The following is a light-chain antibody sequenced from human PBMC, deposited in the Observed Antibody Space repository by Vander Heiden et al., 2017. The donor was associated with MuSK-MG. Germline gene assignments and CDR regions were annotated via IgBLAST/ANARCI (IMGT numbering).Light chain of an antibody. V-gene: IGKV4-1*01. CDR3: QQYDSTLST. J-gene: IGKJ2*01. Sequence: DIVMTQTPDSLAVCLGEKTAINCKSNQMLLNSSTYKNYLPCYHPKAVQPPKLLIYCASTRESGVPGRFSGSGSGTDFTLTISSLPAEDVAVYYCQQYDSTLSTFGQGTKMEIK. CDR2: CAS. CDR1: QMLLNSSTYKNY.